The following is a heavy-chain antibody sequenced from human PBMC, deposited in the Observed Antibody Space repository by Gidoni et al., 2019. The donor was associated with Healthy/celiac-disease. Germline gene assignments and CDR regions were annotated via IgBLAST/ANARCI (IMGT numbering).Heavy chain of an antibody. CDR1: GFSLSTSGVG. CDR3: AHRPHYYYGMDV. CDR2: NYWNDK. V-gene: IGHV2-5*01. Sequence: QITLTESGPTLVKPPHPLTLTCTFSGFSLSTSGVGVAWIRQPPGKALEWLALNYWNDKRYSPSPKSRLNITKDTYKNQVVLTMTNMDPVDTATYYCAHRPHYYYGMDVWGQGTTVTVSS. J-gene: IGHJ6*02.